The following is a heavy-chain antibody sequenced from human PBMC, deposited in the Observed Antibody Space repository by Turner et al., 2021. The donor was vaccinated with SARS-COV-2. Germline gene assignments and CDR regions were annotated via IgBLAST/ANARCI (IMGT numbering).Heavy chain of an antibody. D-gene: IGHD3-10*01. J-gene: IGHJ6*02. V-gene: IGHV3-72*01. CDR2: AKTRPNNYAT. CDR3: VRGIFLVRGIIPGMDV. Sequence: EVQLVESGGGLVQPGGSLRLSCAASGFTIRDYFMDWVRQAPGKGLEWVGRAKTRPNNYATEYATSVKGRFIISRDDSKNSLNLQINNLKTEDTAVYYCVRGIFLVRGIIPGMDVWGQGTTVTVSS. CDR1: GFTIRDYF.